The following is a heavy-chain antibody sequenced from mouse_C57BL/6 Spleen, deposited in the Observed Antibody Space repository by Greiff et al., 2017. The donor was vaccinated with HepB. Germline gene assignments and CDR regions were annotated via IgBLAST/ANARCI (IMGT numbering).Heavy chain of an antibody. D-gene: IGHD1-1*01. CDR2: IDPSDSYT. CDR3: ARWTTVGGY. Sequence: VKLQQPGAELVMPGASVKLSCKASGYTFTSYWMHWVKQRPGQGLEWIGEIDPSDSYTNYNQKFKGKSTLTVDKSSSTAYMQLSSLTSEDSAVYYCARWTTVGGYWGQGTSVTVSS. V-gene: IGHV1-69*01. CDR1: GYTFTSYW. J-gene: IGHJ4*01.